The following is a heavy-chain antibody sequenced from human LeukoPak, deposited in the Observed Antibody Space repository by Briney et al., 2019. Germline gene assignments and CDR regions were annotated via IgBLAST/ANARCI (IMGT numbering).Heavy chain of an antibody. D-gene: IGHD6-19*01. J-gene: IGHJ4*02. CDR3: AKVAVPGTYDY. Sequence: GGSLRLSCAASGFPFRSYAMHWVRQAPGKGLEYVSAITLDGISTYYANSVKGRFTIARDNSKNTLYLQMGSLRAEDMAVYYCAKVAVPGTYDYWGQGTLVTVSS. CDR2: ITLDGIST. CDR1: GFPFRSYA. V-gene: IGHV3-64*01.